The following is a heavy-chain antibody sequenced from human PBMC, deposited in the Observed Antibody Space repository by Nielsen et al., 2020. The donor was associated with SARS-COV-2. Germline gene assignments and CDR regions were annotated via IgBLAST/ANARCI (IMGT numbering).Heavy chain of an antibody. D-gene: IGHD6-19*01. Sequence: SLKISCAASGFTFDDYAMHWVRQAPGKGLEWVSGISWNSGSIGYADSVKGRFTISRDNAKNSLYLQMNSLRAEDTALYYCAKDIEQWLLVDGYRRFEPWGQRTLVTVSS. CDR2: ISWNSGSI. CDR1: GFTFDDYA. V-gene: IGHV3-9*01. CDR3: AKDIEQWLLVDGYRRFEP. J-gene: IGHJ5*02.